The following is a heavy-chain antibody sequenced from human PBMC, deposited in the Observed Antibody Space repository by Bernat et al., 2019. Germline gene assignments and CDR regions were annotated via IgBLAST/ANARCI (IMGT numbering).Heavy chain of an antibody. V-gene: IGHV3-43*01. J-gene: IGHJ4*02. Sequence: VQLVESGGFVVQPGGSLRLSFAASGFTFDDYTMHWVRQAPGRGLEWVSLINWDVCSTHYADSVKGRFSISRDNSKNSLYLQMNSLRTEDTAFYYCAKDESSSSWGSHFDHWGQGTLVTVSS. CDR1: GFTFDDYT. D-gene: IGHD6-13*01. CDR3: AKDESSSSWGSHFDH. CDR2: INWDVCST.